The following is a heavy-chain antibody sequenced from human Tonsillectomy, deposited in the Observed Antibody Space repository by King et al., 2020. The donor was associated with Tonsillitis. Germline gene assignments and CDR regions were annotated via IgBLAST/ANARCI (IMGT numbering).Heavy chain of an antibody. CDR1: GGSISSGSSY. CDR3: ARTHGDYFTGAGDI. CDR2: IHTSGST. Sequence: QLQESGPGLVKPSQTLSLTCTVSGGSISSGSSYWTWIRQPAGKGLEWIGRIHTSGSTNYNSSLKSRVTISLDTSKNQFSLKLSSVTAADTAVYYCARTHGDYFTGAGDIWGQGTMVTVS. V-gene: IGHV4-61*02. J-gene: IGHJ3*02. D-gene: IGHD4-17*01.